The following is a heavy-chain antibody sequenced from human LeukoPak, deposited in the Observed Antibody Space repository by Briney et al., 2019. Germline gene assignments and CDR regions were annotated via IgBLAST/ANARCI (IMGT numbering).Heavy chain of an antibody. CDR1: GYTFTSYA. CDR2: INAGNGNT. J-gene: IGHJ4*02. D-gene: IGHD6-13*01. CDR3: ARGGDLGQLDDY. V-gene: IGHV1-3*01. Sequence: ASVKVSCKASGYTFTSYAMHWVRQAPGQRLEWMGWINAGNGNTKYSQKFQGRVTITRDTSASTAYMELSSLRSDDTAVYYCARGGDLGQLDDYWGQGTLVTVSS.